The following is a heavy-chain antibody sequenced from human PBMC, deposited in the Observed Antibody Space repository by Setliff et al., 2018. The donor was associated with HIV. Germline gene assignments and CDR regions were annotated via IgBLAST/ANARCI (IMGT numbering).Heavy chain of an antibody. D-gene: IGHD1-26*01. V-gene: IGHV1-3*04. Sequence: ASVKVSCKAAGYTFTAYAIHWLRQVPGQGLEWMGWISSGNGNTKVSQKFQGRVTITRDTPASTAYLELSSLRSVDTSIYYCARVKVGASLVFDSWGQGTQVTVSS. CDR1: GYTFTAYA. CDR2: ISSGNGNT. CDR3: ARVKVGASLVFDS. J-gene: IGHJ4*02.